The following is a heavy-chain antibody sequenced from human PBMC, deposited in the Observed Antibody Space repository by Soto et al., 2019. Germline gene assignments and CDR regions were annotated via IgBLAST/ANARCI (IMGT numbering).Heavy chain of an antibody. CDR3: AWSREGYNLVADY. V-gene: IGHV3-74*01. J-gene: IGHJ4*02. CDR1: GFIFSGYW. D-gene: IGHD3-3*01. Sequence: EVQLVESGGGLVQPGGSLRLSCAASGFIFSGYWMNWVRQATGRGLVWVSRTNGDGSTTSYADSVKGGFTISRDNAKNTLYLQMNSLRADDTAVYYCAWSREGYNLVADYWGRGTLVTVSS. CDR2: TNGDGSTT.